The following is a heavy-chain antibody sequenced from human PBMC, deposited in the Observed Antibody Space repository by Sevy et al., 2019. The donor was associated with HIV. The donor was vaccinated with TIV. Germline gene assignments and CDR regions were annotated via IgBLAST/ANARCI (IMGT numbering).Heavy chain of an antibody. CDR3: ARDGGNSVKWYPLY. V-gene: IGHV3-30-3*01. D-gene: IGHD2-2*01. J-gene: IGHJ4*01. CDR2: ISYEGTET. Sequence: GGSLRPSCAASGFAFSTHAMHWVRQAPGKGLEWVAVISYEGTETFYAASVEGRFTISRDNSKNMLSLQINSLRPEDTAVYYCARDGGNSVKWYPLYWGHGTLVTVSS. CDR1: GFAFSTHA.